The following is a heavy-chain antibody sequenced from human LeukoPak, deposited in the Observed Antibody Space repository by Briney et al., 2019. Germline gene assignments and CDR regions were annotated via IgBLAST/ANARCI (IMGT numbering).Heavy chain of an antibody. CDR1: GGSFSGHY. CDR3: ARHVYCSGGSCYQSCFDY. V-gene: IGHV4-34*01. Sequence: SETLSLTCAVSGGSFSGHYWNWIRQPPGKGLEWIGEINHGGSTNYNPSLKSRVTISVDTSQNQFSLRLSSVTAADTAVYYCARHVYCSGGSCYQSCFDYWGQGTLVTVSS. D-gene: IGHD2-15*01. J-gene: IGHJ4*02. CDR2: INHGGST.